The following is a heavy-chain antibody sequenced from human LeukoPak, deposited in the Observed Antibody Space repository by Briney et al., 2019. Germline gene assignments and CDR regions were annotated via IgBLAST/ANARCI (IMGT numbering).Heavy chain of an antibody. CDR3: AREGTVAGTHYYYGMDV. J-gene: IGHJ6*02. CDR2: IYYSGST. Sequence: SETLSLTCTVSGGSISSGGYYWSWIRQHPGKGLEWIGYIYYSGSTYYNPSLKSRVTISVDTSKNQFSLKLSSVTAADTAVYYCAREGTVAGTHYYYGMDVWGQGTTVTVSS. CDR1: GGSISSGGYY. V-gene: IGHV4-31*03. D-gene: IGHD6-19*01.